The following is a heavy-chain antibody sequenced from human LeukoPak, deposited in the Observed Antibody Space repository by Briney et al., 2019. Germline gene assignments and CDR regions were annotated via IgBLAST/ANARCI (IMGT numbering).Heavy chain of an antibody. D-gene: IGHD3-3*01. Sequence: ASVKVSCKASGYTFTSYDINWERQATGQGLEWMGWMNPNSGNTGYAQKFQGRVTITRNTSISTAYMELSSLRSEDTAVYYCARGDFWSGSSDAFDIWGQGTMVTVSS. CDR1: GYTFTSYD. CDR3: ARGDFWSGSSDAFDI. CDR2: MNPNSGNT. J-gene: IGHJ3*02. V-gene: IGHV1-8*03.